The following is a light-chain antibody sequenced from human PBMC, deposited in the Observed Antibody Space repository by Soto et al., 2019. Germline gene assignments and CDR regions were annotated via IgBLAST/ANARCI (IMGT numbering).Light chain of an antibody. CDR1: QSVSSN. CDR3: QQYNNWPRK. CDR2: GAS. Sequence: EIVMTQSPATLSVSPGERATLSCRASQSVSSNLAWYQQKPGQAPRLLIYGASTRATGIPARFSASGSGTKLTINISRMQSEDVEVYYCQQYNNWPRKFGQGTKVDMK. V-gene: IGKV3-15*01. J-gene: IGKJ1*01.